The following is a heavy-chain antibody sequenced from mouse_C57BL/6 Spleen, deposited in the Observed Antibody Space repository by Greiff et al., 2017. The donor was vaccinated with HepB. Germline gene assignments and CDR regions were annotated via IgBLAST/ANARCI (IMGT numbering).Heavy chain of an antibody. CDR2: IDPEDGDT. CDR1: GFNIKDYY. J-gene: IGHJ4*01. Sequence: EVQLQQSGAELVKPGASVKLSCTASGFNIKDYYMHWVKQRTEQGLEWIGRIDPEDGDTKYAPKFQGKATITADTSSNTAYLQLSSLTSEDTAVYYCARRYYGSSYDAMDYWGQGTSVTVSS. V-gene: IGHV14-2*01. CDR3: ARRYYGSSYDAMDY. D-gene: IGHD1-1*01.